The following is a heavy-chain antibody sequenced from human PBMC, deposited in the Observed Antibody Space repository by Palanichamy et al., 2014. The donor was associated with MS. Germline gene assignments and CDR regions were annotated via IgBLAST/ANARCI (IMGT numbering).Heavy chain of an antibody. CDR1: GFTFSSYS. J-gene: IGHJ4*02. Sequence: EVQLVESGEGLVKPGGSLRLSCAASGFTFSSYSMNWVRQAPGKGLEWVSSISSSSYIYYADSVKGRFTISRDNAKNSLYLQMNSLRAEDTAVYYCARDTPSGSGWSHPFFDYWGQGTLVTVSS. D-gene: IGHD6-19*01. V-gene: IGHV3-21*01. CDR3: ARDTPSGSGWSHPFFDY. CDR2: ISSSSYI.